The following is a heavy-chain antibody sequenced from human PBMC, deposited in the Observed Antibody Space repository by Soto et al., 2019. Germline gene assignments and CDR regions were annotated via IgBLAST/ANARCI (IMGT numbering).Heavy chain of an antibody. CDR3: ARAFGYSGSHDHYYYMYV. Sequence: SETLSLTCAVSSGSISSSNWWSWVRQPPGKGLEWIGEISHNGSTNYNPSLKRRVTISVDKSKNQFSLKLSSVTAADTAVYYCARAFGYSGSHDHYYYMYVWGRGTPVTVSS. V-gene: IGHV4-4*02. CDR1: SGSISSSNW. J-gene: IGHJ6*03. CDR2: ISHNGST. D-gene: IGHD1-26*01.